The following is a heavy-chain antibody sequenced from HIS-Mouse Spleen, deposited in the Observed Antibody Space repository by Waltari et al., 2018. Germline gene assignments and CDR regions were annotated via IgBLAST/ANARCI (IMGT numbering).Heavy chain of an antibody. D-gene: IGHD6-13*01. J-gene: IGHJ5*02. Sequence: QVQLVESGGGVVEPGGSLRLSCAVYGFTFSSYGMHGFRRAPGKGLEWVAVISYDGSNKYYADSVKGRFTISRDNSKNTLYLQMNSLRAEDTAVYYCAKEYSSSHNWFDPWGQGTLVTVSS. CDR1: GFTFSSYG. CDR2: ISYDGSNK. CDR3: AKEYSSSHNWFDP. V-gene: IGHV3-30*18.